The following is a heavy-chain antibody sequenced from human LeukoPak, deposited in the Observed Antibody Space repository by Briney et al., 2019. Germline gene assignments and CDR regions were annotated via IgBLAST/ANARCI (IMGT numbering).Heavy chain of an antibody. J-gene: IGHJ4*02. CDR3: ARTLVRGIIEFDF. D-gene: IGHD3-10*01. Sequence: SETLSLTCSVSGDSISSRGSYWGWIRQPPGTGLEWIGSIYYSGRPYYNPALKSRLTISVDTSKNQLSLNLTSVTAADTAVYYCARTLVRGIIEFDFWGQGTLVTVSS. CDR1: GDSISSRGSY. CDR2: IYYSGRP. V-gene: IGHV4-39*01.